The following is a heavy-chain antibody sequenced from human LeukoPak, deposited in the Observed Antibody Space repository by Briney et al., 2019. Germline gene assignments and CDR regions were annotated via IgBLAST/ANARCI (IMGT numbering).Heavy chain of an antibody. V-gene: IGHV3-21*01. CDR1: GFTFSSYS. CDR3: ARESQLSYRGTFYIDY. CDR2: ISSSSSYI. Sequence: GGSLRLSCAASGFTFSSYSMNWVRQAPGKGLEWVSSISSSSSYIYYADSVKGRFTISRDSSKNTLYLEMNSLRPEDTAVYYCARESQLSYRGTFYIDYWGQGTQVTVSS. J-gene: IGHJ4*02. D-gene: IGHD1-26*01.